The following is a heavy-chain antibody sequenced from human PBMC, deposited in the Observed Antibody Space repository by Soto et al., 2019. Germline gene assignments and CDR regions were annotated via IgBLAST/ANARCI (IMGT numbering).Heavy chain of an antibody. CDR2: INHSGST. J-gene: IGHJ5*02. D-gene: IGHD2-15*01. CDR1: GGSFSGYY. CDR3: ARSGSPIGYCSGGSCLQARGNWFDP. Sequence: SETLSLTCAVYGGSFSGYYWSWIRQPPGKGLEWIGEINHSGSTNYNPSLKSRVTISVDTSKNQFSLKLSSVTAADTAVYYCARSGSPIGYCSGGSCLQARGNWFDPWGQGTLVTVSS. V-gene: IGHV4-34*01.